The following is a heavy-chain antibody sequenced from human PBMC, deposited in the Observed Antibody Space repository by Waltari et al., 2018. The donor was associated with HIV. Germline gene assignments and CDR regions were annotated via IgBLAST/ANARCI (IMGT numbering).Heavy chain of an antibody. CDR1: GFTFSTNA. V-gene: IGHV3-23*01. CDR2: ISGSVSST. CDR3: AKVPQYISSSIYYYGMDV. D-gene: IGHD6-6*01. J-gene: IGHJ6*02. Sequence: EVQLLESGGGLVQPGGSLRLSCAASGFTFSTNALRWVRQAPGKGREWVSSISGSVSSTKYAYPIECRLTISRDNSKNTLYLQRNSLRAEDTAAYYCAKVPQYISSSIYYYGMDVWGQGTTVTVSS.